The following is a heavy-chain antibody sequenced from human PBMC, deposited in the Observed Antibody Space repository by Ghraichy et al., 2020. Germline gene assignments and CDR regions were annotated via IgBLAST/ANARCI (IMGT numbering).Heavy chain of an antibody. CDR3: ARGRGPVVVYSWFDP. D-gene: IGHD2-2*01. J-gene: IGHJ5*02. Sequence: SETLSLTCAVYGGSFSGYYWSWIRQPPGKGLEWIGEINHSGSTNYNPSLKSRVTISVDTSKNQFSLKLSSVTAADTVVYYCARGRGPVVVYSWFDPWGQGTLVTVSS. V-gene: IGHV4-34*01. CDR2: INHSGST. CDR1: GGSFSGYY.